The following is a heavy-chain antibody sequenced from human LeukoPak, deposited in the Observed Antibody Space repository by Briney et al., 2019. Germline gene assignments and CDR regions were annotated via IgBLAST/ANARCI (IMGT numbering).Heavy chain of an antibody. D-gene: IGHD2-2*01. CDR1: GFTLSAYA. J-gene: IGHJ5*02. V-gene: IGHV3-23*01. Sequence: GGSLRLSCAASGFTLSAYAMSWVRQAPGKGLEWVSAISGSGNTPYYADSVKGRFTVSRDNSNNTLYLQMNTLRAEDTAVYYCVKDRMLVPTANFNWFDPWGQGTLVTVSS. CDR3: VKDRMLVPTANFNWFDP. CDR2: ISGSGNTP.